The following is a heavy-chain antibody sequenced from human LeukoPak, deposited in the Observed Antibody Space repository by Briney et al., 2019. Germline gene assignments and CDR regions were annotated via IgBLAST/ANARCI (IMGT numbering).Heavy chain of an antibody. CDR2: ISYDGSNK. J-gene: IGHJ4*02. Sequence: GGSLRLSCAASGFTFSSYGMHWVRQAPGKGLEWVAAISYDGSNKYYADSVKGRFTISRDNSKNTLYLQMNSLRPEDTAVYFCASGIYCSGGSCYSAFGYWGQGTLVTVSS. V-gene: IGHV3-30*03. CDR1: GFTFSSYG. CDR3: ASGIYCSGGSCYSAFGY. D-gene: IGHD2-15*01.